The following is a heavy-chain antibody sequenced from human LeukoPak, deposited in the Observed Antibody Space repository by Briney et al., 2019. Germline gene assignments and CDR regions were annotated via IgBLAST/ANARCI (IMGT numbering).Heavy chain of an antibody. CDR3: AKDGGTGGALHWVHS. V-gene: IGHV3-21*05. CDR2: INIDSSDI. D-gene: IGHD1-26*01. J-gene: IGHJ4*02. Sequence: PGGSLRLSCAASGFTFSRFAMNWVRQAPGKGLEWISYINIDSSDIHYADSVKGRFTISRDNSRNTLYLQMNSLRAEDTALYYCAKDGGTGGALHWVHSWGQGILVTVSS. CDR1: GFTFSRFA.